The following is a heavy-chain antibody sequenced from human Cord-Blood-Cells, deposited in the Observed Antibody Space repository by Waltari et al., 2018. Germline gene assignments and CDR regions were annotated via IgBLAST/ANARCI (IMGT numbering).Heavy chain of an antibody. V-gene: IGHV1-69*09. Sequence: QVQLVQSGAEVKKPGSSVKVSCKASGGTFSSYAISWVRQAAGQGREWMGRIIPILGIANYAQKFQGRVTVTADKSTSTAYMELSSLRSEDTAVYYCARSSVLRFLEWLNPYYYYYYMDVWGKGTTVTVSS. CDR2: IIPILGIA. CDR1: GGTFSSYA. J-gene: IGHJ6*03. D-gene: IGHD3-3*01. CDR3: ARSSVLRFLEWLNPYYYYYYMDV.